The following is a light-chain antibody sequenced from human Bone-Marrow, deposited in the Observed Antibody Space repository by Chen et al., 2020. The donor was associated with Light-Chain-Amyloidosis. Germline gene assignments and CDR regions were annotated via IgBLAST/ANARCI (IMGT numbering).Light chain of an antibody. CDR1: GSDVGTNQY. CDR2: DVN. CDR3: FSYVRYPWI. Sequence: QSALTQPRSVSGSPGQSVTISCSGSGSDVGTNQYVSWYQHSPGKAPKVVIFDVNRRPSGVPGRFSGSKSGNTASLTISGLRAEDEANYYCFSYVRYPWIFGGGTKLTVL. J-gene: IGLJ2*01. V-gene: IGLV2-11*01.